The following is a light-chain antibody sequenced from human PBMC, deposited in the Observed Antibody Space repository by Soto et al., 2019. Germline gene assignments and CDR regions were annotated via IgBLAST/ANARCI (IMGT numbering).Light chain of an antibody. CDR2: GAS. J-gene: IGKJ1*01. Sequence: EIVMKQSPATLSVSPGERATLSCRASQSVSSNLAWYQQKPGQAPRLLIYGASTRATGIPARFSGSGSGTEFTLTISSLQSEDFAVYYCQQYNNWPPWRFGQGTKVEI. CDR1: QSVSSN. CDR3: QQYNNWPPWR. V-gene: IGKV3-15*01.